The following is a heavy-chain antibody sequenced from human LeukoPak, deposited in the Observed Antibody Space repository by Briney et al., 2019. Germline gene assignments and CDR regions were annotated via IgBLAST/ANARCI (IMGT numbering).Heavy chain of an antibody. CDR3: EKELRSQYFDN. D-gene: IGHD4-17*01. Sequence: GGSLRLSCAASGFTFSSYAMSWVRQAPGKGLEWVSAITDSGDSTYYADSVKGRFTISRDNSKNTLYLQMNSLRAEDTAVYYCEKELRSQYFDNWGQGTLVTVSS. J-gene: IGHJ4*02. V-gene: IGHV3-23*01. CDR1: GFTFSSYA. CDR2: ITDSGDST.